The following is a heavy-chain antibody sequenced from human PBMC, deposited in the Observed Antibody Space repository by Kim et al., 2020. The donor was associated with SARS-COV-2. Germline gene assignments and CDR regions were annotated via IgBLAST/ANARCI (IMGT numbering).Heavy chain of an antibody. CDR1: GFTFSSYA. Sequence: GGSLRLSCAASGFTFSSYAMSWVRQAPGKGLEWVSAISGSGGSTYYADSVKGRFTISRDNSKNTLYLQMNSLRAEDTAVYYCAKFKAYCGGDCYSYFDYWGQGTLVTVSS. V-gene: IGHV3-23*01. CDR2: ISGSGGST. D-gene: IGHD2-21*02. J-gene: IGHJ4*02. CDR3: AKFKAYCGGDCYSYFDY.